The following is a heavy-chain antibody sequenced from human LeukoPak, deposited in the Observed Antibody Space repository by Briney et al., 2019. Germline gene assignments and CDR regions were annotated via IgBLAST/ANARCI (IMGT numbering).Heavy chain of an antibody. CDR3: ARGNTGYCSGGSCPVDFDY. Sequence: PSETLSLTCTVSGGSISSYYWSWIRQPAGKGLEWIGRIYTSGSTNYNPSLKSRVTMSVDTSKSQFSLKLSSVTTADTAIYYCARGNTGYCSGGSCPVDFDYCGQGTLVTVSS. CDR2: IYTSGST. V-gene: IGHV4-4*07. D-gene: IGHD2-15*01. CDR1: GGSISSYY. J-gene: IGHJ4*02.